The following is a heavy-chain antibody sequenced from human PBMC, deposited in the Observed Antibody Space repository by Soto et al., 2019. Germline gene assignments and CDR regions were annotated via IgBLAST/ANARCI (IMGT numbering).Heavy chain of an antibody. V-gene: IGHV1-8*01. Sequence: GASGKVSCKASGYTFTSYDINWVRQATGQGLEWMGWMNPNSGNTGYAQKFQGRVTMTRNTSISTAYMELSSLRSEDTAVYYCARERTATTSMDVWGQGTTVTVSS. J-gene: IGHJ6*02. CDR3: ARERTATTSMDV. D-gene: IGHD1-1*01. CDR1: GYTFTSYD. CDR2: MNPNSGNT.